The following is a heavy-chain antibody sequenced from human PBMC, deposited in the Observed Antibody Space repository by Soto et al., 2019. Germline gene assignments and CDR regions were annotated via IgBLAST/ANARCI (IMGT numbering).Heavy chain of an antibody. J-gene: IGHJ5*02. CDR2: ISGSGGNT. CDR1: RFTFSTYA. Sequence: EVPLLESGGGLVQPGGSLRLSCAASRFTFSTYAMSWVRQAPGKGLEWVSDISGSGGNTYYADSVKGRFTISRDNFKNTLYLQMNSLRAEDTAVYYCAKSAMVQGGGWFDPWGQGTLVTVSS. CDR3: AKSAMVQGGGWFDP. V-gene: IGHV3-23*01. D-gene: IGHD3-10*01.